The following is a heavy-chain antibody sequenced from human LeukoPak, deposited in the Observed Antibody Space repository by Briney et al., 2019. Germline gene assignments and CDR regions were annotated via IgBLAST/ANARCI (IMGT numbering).Heavy chain of an antibody. Sequence: GGSLRLSCVGSGFTFSDKWMSWVRQAPGKGPEWVASIKKDGSQKYYVDSVKGRFTISRDNAQNSLYLQMSSLRVEGTAIYSCARVGWELLNLHFDPWGQGTLVTVSS. D-gene: IGHD1-26*01. CDR1: GFTFSDKW. CDR3: ARVGWELLNLHFDP. J-gene: IGHJ5*02. V-gene: IGHV3-7*03. CDR2: IKKDGSQK.